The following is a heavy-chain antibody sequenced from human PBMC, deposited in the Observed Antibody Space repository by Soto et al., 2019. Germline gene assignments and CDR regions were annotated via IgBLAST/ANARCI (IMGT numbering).Heavy chain of an antibody. CDR3: ARALYYYDNSGLAF. CDR1: GYTFTSYG. D-gene: IGHD3-22*01. Sequence: QIHLEQSGPEVKKPGASVKVSCKASGYTFTSYGISWVRLAPGTGLEWMGWINIYGGGTNYAQKYQDRVTMTRDTSTNTVYLEMRSLTADDTAIYYCARALYYYDNSGLAFWGQGTLVTVSS. V-gene: IGHV1-18*01. J-gene: IGHJ4*02. CDR2: INIYGGGT.